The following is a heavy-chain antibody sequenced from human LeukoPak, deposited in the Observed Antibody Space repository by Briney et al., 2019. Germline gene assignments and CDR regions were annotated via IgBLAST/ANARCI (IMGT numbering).Heavy chain of an antibody. CDR1: GYSLTNHY. Sequence: SETLSLTCAVHGYSLTNHYWIWIRQPPGKGLEWIAEVLHTGSTNCNPSFKSRVTVSVDTPKNQFFLNLTSVTAADTAVYYCARGPAAVHPWGRGILVTVSS. D-gene: IGHD6-13*01. CDR2: VLHTGST. J-gene: IGHJ5*02. V-gene: IGHV4-34*12. CDR3: ARGPAAVHP.